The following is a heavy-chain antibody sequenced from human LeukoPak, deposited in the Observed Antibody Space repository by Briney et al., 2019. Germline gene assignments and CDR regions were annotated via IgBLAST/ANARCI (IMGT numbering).Heavy chain of an antibody. D-gene: IGHD3-22*01. CDR2: ISGSGGST. J-gene: IGHJ4*02. CDR3: AKTADYYDSSGYHDPGILFDY. Sequence: GGSLRLSCAASGFTFSSYAMSWVRQAPGKGLEGVSAISGSGGSTYYADSVKGRFTISRDNSKNTLYLQMNSLRAEDTAVYYCAKTADYYDSSGYHDPGILFDYWGQGTLVTVSS. CDR1: GFTFSSYA. V-gene: IGHV3-23*01.